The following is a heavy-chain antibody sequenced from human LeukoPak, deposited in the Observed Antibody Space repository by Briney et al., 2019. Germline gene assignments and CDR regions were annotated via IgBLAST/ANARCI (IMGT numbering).Heavy chain of an antibody. Sequence: ASVKVSCKASGYTFTSYGISWVRQAPGQGLEWMGWISAYNGNTDYAQKLQGRVTMTTDTSTSTAYMELRSLRSDDTAVYYCARAMYYYDSSGYYYNWFDPWGQGTLVTVSS. CDR1: GYTFTSYG. D-gene: IGHD3-22*01. J-gene: IGHJ5*02. CDR3: ARAMYYYDSSGYYYNWFDP. CDR2: ISAYNGNT. V-gene: IGHV1-18*01.